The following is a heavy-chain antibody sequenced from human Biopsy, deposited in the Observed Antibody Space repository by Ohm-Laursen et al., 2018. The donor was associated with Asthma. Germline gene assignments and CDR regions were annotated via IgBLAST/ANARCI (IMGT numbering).Heavy chain of an antibody. CDR2: LFHRGTT. V-gene: IGHV4-30-2*01. D-gene: IGHD3-9*01. J-gene: IGHJ6*02. CDR3: ARMNTLIQAANYFSYAMDV. CDR1: GASINSGGYS. Sequence: SQTLSLTCAVSGASINSGGYSWDWIPQPPREGLGVIFYLFHRGTTHHNPSLKSRVTISVDRAQRQFSLKVNSVTAADTAVYYCARMNTLIQAANYFSYAMDVWGQGTTVTVSS.